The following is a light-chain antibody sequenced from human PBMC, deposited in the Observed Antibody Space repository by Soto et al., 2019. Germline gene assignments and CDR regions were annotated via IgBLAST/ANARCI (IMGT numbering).Light chain of an antibody. V-gene: IGKV3-15*01. CDR3: QQYNNWPRT. CDR1: QSVRSTY. CDR2: GAS. Sequence: EIVLTQSPGTLSLSPGERATLSCRASQSVRSTYLAWYQQKPGQAPRLLIYGASTRATGIPARFSGSGSGTEFTLTINSLQSEDFAVYYCQQYNNWPRTFGQGTKVDIK. J-gene: IGKJ1*01.